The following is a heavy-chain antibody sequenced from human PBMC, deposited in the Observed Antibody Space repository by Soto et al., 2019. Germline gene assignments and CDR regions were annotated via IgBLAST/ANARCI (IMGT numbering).Heavy chain of an antibody. J-gene: IGHJ5*02. CDR2: IDPSGTTT. Sequence: GGSLRLSCAASGFSFRDFSMNWFRQAPGKGLEWVSFIDPSGTTTYYRDSVKGRFTMSKDKSRKTVYLQMNSLRVEDTAIYYCSKDRFRDRIDP. V-gene: IGHV3-23*01. CDR3: SKDRFRDRIDP. CDR1: GFSFRDFS.